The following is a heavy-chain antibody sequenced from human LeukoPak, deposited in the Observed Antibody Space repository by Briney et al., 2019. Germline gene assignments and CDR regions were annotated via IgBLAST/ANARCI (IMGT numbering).Heavy chain of an antibody. J-gene: IGHJ4*02. Sequence: SETLSLTCAVYGGSFSGYYWSWIRQPPGKGLEWIGEINHSGSTNYNPSLKSRVIISVDTSKNQFSLKLSSVTAADTAVYYCARPSYGRYFDYWGQGTLVTVSS. D-gene: IGHD5-18*01. CDR1: GGSFSGYY. CDR3: ARPSYGRYFDY. V-gene: IGHV4-34*01. CDR2: INHSGST.